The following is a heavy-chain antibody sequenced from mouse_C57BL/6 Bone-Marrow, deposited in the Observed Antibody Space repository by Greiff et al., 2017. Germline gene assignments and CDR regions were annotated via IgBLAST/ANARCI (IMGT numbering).Heavy chain of an antibody. D-gene: IGHD6-1*01. CDR2: IYPGSGST. V-gene: IGHV1-55*01. J-gene: IGHJ4*01. Sequence: QVQLQQPGAELVKPGASVKMSCKASGYTFTSYWITWVKQRPGQGLEWIGDIYPGSGSTNYNEKFKSKATLTVDTSSSTAYMQLRSLTSEDSAVYYCAREGSHSDAMDYWGQGTSVTVSS. CDR3: AREGSHSDAMDY. CDR1: GYTFTSYW.